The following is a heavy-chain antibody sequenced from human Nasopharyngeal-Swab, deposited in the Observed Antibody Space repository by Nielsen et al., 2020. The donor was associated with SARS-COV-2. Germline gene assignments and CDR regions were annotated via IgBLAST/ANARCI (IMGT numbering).Heavy chain of an antibody. V-gene: IGHV3-7*03. J-gene: IGHJ5*02. CDR2: INQDGSEK. CDR3: AKDSLYYGSGSFQNWFDP. D-gene: IGHD3-10*01. CDR1: GFTISGYW. Sequence: GESLKISCAASGFTISGYWMTWVRQAPGKGLEWVANINQDGSEKYSVDSVKGRFTISRDNAKNTLYLEMNSLRADDTAIYYCAKDSLYYGSGSFQNWFDPWGQGTQVTVSS.